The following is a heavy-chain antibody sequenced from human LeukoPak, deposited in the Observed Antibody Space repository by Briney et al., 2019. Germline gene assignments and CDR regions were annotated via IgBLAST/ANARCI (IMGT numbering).Heavy chain of an antibody. V-gene: IGHV1-3*04. CDR1: GYTFTSYA. CDR2: INTGNGNT. D-gene: IGHD3-22*01. Sequence: ASVKVSCKASGYTFTSYAIHWVRQAPGQGLEWMGWINTGNGNTKYSQKFQDRVTISRDTSASTAYMELSSLRSEDTAVYYCARDYYDSSGAISFDYWGQGTLVTVSS. J-gene: IGHJ4*02. CDR3: ARDYYDSSGAISFDY.